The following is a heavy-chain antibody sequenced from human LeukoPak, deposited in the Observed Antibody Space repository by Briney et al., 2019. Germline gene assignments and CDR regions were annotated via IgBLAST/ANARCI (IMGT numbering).Heavy chain of an antibody. V-gene: IGHV3-66*01. J-gene: IGHJ4*02. CDR1: GFTVSNNY. CDR2: IYTGGST. CDR3: ARMEDATYFDY. D-gene: IGHD2-15*01. Sequence: AGGSLRLSCAASGFTVSNNYMSWVRQAPGKGLEWVSLIYTGGSTYYADSVKGRFIISRDNSKNTLYLQMNSLRGEDTAVYYCARMEDATYFDYWGQGILVTVSS.